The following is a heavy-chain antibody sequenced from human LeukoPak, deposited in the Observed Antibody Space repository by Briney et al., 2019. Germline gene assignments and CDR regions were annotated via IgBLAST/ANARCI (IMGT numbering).Heavy chain of an antibody. D-gene: IGHD2-2*01. CDR1: GGSISSYY. CDR3: ARMTVVPAVDYYYYTDV. CDR2: IYTSGST. Sequence: SETLSLTCTVSGGSISSYYWSWIRQPAGKGLEWIGRIYTSGSTNYNPSLKSRVTMSVDTSKNQFSLKLSSVTAADTAVYYCARMTVVPAVDYYYYTDVWGKGTTVTVSS. V-gene: IGHV4-4*07. J-gene: IGHJ6*03.